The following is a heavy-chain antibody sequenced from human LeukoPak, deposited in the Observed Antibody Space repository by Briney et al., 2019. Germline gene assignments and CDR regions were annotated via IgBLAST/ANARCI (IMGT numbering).Heavy chain of an antibody. CDR3: AGTSIAAPIYYFDY. D-gene: IGHD6-6*01. V-gene: IGHV4-34*01. CDR2: INHSGST. CDR1: GGSFSGYY. Sequence: TSETLSLTCAVYGGSFSGYYWSWIRQPPGKGLEWIGEINHSGSTNYNPSLKSRVTISVDTSKNQFSLKLSSVTAADTAVYYCAGTSIAAPIYYFDYWGQGTLVTVSS. J-gene: IGHJ4*02.